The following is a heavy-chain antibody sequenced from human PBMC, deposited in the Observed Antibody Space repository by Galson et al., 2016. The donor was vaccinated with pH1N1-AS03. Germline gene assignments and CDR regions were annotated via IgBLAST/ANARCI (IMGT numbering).Heavy chain of an antibody. CDR1: GFTFRSYS. J-gene: IGHJ4*02. CDR2: ITSTVDNR. D-gene: IGHD6-19*01. CDR3: ARAGSGWYELDY. Sequence: SLRLSCAASGFTFRSYSMNWVRQAPGKGLEWVSAITSTVDNRYSADSLKGRFTISRDNAKNSLFLQMNSLRAEDTAVYYCARAGSGWYELDYWGQGTLVTVSS. V-gene: IGHV3-21*01.